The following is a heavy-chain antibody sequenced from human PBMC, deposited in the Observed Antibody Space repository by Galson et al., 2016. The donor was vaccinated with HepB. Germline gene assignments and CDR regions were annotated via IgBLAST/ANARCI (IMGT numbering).Heavy chain of an antibody. V-gene: IGHV2-70*01. Sequence: PALVKPTQTLTLTCPFSGFSLSTSGMCVSWIRQPPGKALEWLALIDWDDDKYYSTSLKTRPTISKDTSKNQVVLTMTNMDPVDTATYYCARILYDYVWGSYRYGFDYWGQGTLVTVSP. CDR1: GFSLSTSGMC. J-gene: IGHJ4*02. CDR3: ARILYDYVWGSYRYGFDY. CDR2: IDWDDDK. D-gene: IGHD3-16*02.